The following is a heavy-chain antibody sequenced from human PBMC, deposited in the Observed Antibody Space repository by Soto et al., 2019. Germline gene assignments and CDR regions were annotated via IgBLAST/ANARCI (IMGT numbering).Heavy chain of an antibody. CDR3: MRMGGY. V-gene: IGHV5-51*01. CDR1: GYSVNIYW. CDR2: IYPGDSET. D-gene: IGHD1-26*01. Sequence: PXESLTISCKGSGYSVNIYWIAWVRQMPGKGLEWMGIIYPGDSETRYSPSFQGQVTISADKSINTAYLQWSSLKASDSAMYYCMRMGGYWGQGTLVTVSS. J-gene: IGHJ4*02.